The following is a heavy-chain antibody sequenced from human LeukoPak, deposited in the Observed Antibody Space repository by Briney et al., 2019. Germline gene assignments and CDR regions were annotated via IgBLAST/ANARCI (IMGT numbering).Heavy chain of an antibody. CDR2: INHSGST. CDR3: ARGGSRTKGGYNPPFDY. D-gene: IGHD5-24*01. V-gene: IGHV4-34*01. Sequence: SETLSLTCAVYGGSFSGYYWSWIRQPPGKGLEWIGEINHSGSTNYNPSLKSRVTISVDTSKNQFSLKLSSVTAADTAVYYCARGGSRTKGGYNPPFDYWGQGTLVTVSS. J-gene: IGHJ4*02. CDR1: GGSFSGYY.